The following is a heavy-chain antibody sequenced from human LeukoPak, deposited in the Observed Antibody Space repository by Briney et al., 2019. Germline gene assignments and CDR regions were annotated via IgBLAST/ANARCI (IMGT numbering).Heavy chain of an antibody. CDR3: ARVVPANYGMDV. CDR2: INHSGST. J-gene: IGHJ6*02. V-gene: IGHV4-34*01. Sequence: SETLSLTCAVYGGSFSGYYWSWIRQPPGKGLEWIGEINHSGSTNYNPSLKSRVTVSVDTSKNQFSLKLSSVTAADTAVYFCARVVPANYGMDVWGQGTTVTVSS. D-gene: IGHD2-2*01. CDR1: GGSFSGYY.